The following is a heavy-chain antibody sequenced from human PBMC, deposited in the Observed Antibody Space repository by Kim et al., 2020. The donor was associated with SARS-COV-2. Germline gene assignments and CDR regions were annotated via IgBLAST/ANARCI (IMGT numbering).Heavy chain of an antibody. Sequence: SETLSLTCTVSGASICASYYWGWILQPPGKGLEWLGSISGSPDYHPSLKNRVTISLATSNNHFSLNLNSVTAADTAVYYCARDWGRDYGGLQYFQHWGRG. D-gene: IGHD4-17*01. CDR3: ARDWGRDYGGLQYFQH. V-gene: IGHV4-39*07. CDR2: ISGSP. J-gene: IGHJ1*01. CDR1: GASICASYY.